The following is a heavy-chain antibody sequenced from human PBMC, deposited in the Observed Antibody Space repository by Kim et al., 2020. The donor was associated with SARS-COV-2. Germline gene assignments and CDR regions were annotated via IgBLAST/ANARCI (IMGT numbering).Heavy chain of an antibody. CDR3: ARDRAGISSAGYLDY. CDR1: GFTLRDSA. Sequence: GGSLTLPPPAPGFTLRDSATSWVRQAPGRGLEWVASSSGDGATTYYAGSVKGRFTISRDNSKNTLYLQMNSLRADDTAVYYCARDRAGISSAGYLDYWGQGARVTVSS. D-gene: IGHD6-13*01. J-gene: IGHJ4*02. V-gene: IGHV3-23*01. CDR2: SSGDGATT.